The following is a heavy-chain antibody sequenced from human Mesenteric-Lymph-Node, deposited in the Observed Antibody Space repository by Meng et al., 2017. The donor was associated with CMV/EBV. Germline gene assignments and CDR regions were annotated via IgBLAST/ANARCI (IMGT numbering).Heavy chain of an antibody. V-gene: IGHV3-30*02. CDR3: AKDPYLLGTF. CDR2: IRYDATRK. Sequence: GESLKIPRAGSGFGFSECGMNWVRRAPGKGLEGVAFIRYDATRKFYADSVRGRFTIARDNSKNTLYLDMNSLRVEDTAGYFCAKDPYLLGTFWGPGTMVTVSS. J-gene: IGHJ3*01. CDR1: GFGFSECG. D-gene: IGHD1-7*01.